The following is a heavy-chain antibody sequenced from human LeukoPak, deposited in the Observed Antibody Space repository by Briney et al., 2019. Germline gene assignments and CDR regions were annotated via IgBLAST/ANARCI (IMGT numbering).Heavy chain of an antibody. Sequence: ASVKVSCKVSGYTLTELSMHWVRQAPGQGLEWMGIINPSGASTSYAQKFQGRVTMTRDTSTSTVYMELSSLRSEDTAVYYCARGRAWIVVVTAIDDAFDIWGQGTMVTVSS. D-gene: IGHD2-21*02. CDR3: ARGRAWIVVVTAIDDAFDI. CDR1: GYTLTELS. V-gene: IGHV1-46*01. J-gene: IGHJ3*02. CDR2: INPSGAST.